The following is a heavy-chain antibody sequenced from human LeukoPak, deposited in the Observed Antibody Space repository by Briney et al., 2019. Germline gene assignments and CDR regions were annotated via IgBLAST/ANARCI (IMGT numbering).Heavy chain of an antibody. Sequence: ASVKVSCKVSGYTFTSSDINWVRQATGQGLEWMGWMNPNSGNTGYAQQFQGRVTITGNTSIRTAYMELRSLRSDDTAVYYCARMLWGRTRSRTYYFDYWGQGTLVTVSS. D-gene: IGHD7-27*01. V-gene: IGHV1-8*03. CDR3: ARMLWGRTRSRTYYFDY. CDR1: GYTFTSSD. J-gene: IGHJ4*02. CDR2: MNPNSGNT.